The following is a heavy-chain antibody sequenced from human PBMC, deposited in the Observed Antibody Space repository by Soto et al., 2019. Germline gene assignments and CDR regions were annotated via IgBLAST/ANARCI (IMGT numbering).Heavy chain of an antibody. CDR1: GGTFSSYT. CDR2: IIPILGIA. D-gene: IGHD3-22*01. Sequence: QVQLVQSGAEVKKPGSSVKVSCKASGGTFSSYTISWVRQAPGQGLEWMGRIIPILGIANYAQKFQGRVTITADKSTSPAYMELSSLRSEDTAVYYCAINYYDSSGYYWFFDYWGQGTLVTVSS. J-gene: IGHJ4*02. V-gene: IGHV1-69*02. CDR3: AINYYDSSGYYWFFDY.